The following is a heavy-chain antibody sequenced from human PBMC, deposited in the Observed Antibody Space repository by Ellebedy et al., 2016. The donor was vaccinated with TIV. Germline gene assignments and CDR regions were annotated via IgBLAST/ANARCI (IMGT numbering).Heavy chain of an antibody. CDR1: GYTFTSYG. CDR2: ISAYNGNT. V-gene: IGHV1-18*01. Sequence: ASVKVSXXASGYTFTSYGISWVRQAPGQGLEWMGWISAYNGNTNYAQKLQGRVTMTTDTSTSTAYMELRSLRSDDTAVYYCARVQQLVGAFDIWGQGTMVTVSS. D-gene: IGHD6-13*01. CDR3: ARVQQLVGAFDI. J-gene: IGHJ3*02.